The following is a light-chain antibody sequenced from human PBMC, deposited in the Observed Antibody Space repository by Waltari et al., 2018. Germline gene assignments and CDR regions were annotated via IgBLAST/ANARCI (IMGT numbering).Light chain of an antibody. CDR3: QQSYSTPQYT. CDR2: AAS. CDR1: QSISSY. J-gene: IGKJ2*01. V-gene: IGKV1-39*01. Sequence: DIQMTQCPSSLSPSVGDRVTITCRARQSISSYLNWYQQKPGKAPKLLIYAASSLQSGVPSRFSGSGSGTDFTLTISSLQPEDFATYYCQQSYSTPQYTFGQGTKLEIK.